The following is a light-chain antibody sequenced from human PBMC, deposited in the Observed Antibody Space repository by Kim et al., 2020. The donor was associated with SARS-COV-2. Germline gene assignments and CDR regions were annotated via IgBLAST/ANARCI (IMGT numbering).Light chain of an antibody. V-gene: IGLV1-44*01. J-gene: IGLJ2*01. CDR2: SND. CDR1: TSNIGRNA. CDR3: AAWDASANGVL. Sequence: QSVLTQPPSASGTPGQRVIITCSGSTSNIGRNAVNWYLHRPGTAPKLLIYSNDQRPSGVPDRFSGSKSGTSASLAVSAVQSEDEADYYCAAWDASANGVLFGGGTQLTVL.